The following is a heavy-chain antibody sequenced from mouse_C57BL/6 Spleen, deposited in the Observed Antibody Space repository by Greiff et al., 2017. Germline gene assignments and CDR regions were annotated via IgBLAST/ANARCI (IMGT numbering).Heavy chain of an antibody. CDR3: ARFESRSSGPSYAMDY. Sequence: EVKLMESGGGLVQPGGSLSLSCAASGFTFTDYYMSWVRQPPGKALEWLGFIRNKANGYTTAYSASVKGRFTISRDNSQSILYLQMNALRAEDSATYYCARFESRSSGPSYAMDYWGQGTSVTVSS. CDR1: GFTFTDYY. V-gene: IGHV7-3*01. CDR2: IRNKANGYTT. D-gene: IGHD1-1*01. J-gene: IGHJ4*01.